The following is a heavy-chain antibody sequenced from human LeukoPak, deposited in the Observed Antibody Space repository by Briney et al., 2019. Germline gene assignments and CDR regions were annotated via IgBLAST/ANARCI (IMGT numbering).Heavy chain of an antibody. CDR2: INPSGGST. CDR1: GYTFTSYY. Sequence: ASVKVSCKASGYTFTSYYMHWVRQAPGQGLEWMGIINPSGGSTSYAQKFQGRVTMTRDTSTSTVYMELSSLRSEDTAVYYCARGEGYYDFWSGYRVGDDFDYWGQGTLVTVSS. CDR3: ARGEGYYDFWSGYRVGDDFDY. J-gene: IGHJ4*02. D-gene: IGHD3-3*01. V-gene: IGHV1-46*01.